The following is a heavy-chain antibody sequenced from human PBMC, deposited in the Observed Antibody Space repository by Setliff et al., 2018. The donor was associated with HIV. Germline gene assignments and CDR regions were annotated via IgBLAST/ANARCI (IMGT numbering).Heavy chain of an antibody. CDR3: ASRYSSLGHFQH. CDR1: GGSISSSDW. V-gene: IGHV4-4*02. CDR2: INHSGST. Sequence: SETLSLTCAVSGGSISSSDWWSWVRQPPGKGLEWIGEINHSGSTNYNPSLKSRATISVDTSKNQFSLKLSSVTAADTAEYYCASRYSSLGHFQHWGQGTLVTVSS. J-gene: IGHJ1*01. D-gene: IGHD6-13*01.